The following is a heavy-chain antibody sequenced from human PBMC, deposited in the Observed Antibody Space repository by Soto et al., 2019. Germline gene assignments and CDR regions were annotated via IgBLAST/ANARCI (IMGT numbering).Heavy chain of an antibody. D-gene: IGHD3-22*01. J-gene: IGHJ3*02. V-gene: IGHV4-30-4*01. Sequence: PSETLSLTCTVSGGSISSGDYYWSWIRQPPGKGLEWIGYIYYSGSTYYNPSLKSRVTISVDTSKNQFSLKLSSVTAADTAVYYCARAGNYYDSSGYWGAFDIWGQGTMVT. CDR3: ARAGNYYDSSGYWGAFDI. CDR1: GGSISSGDYY. CDR2: IYYSGST.